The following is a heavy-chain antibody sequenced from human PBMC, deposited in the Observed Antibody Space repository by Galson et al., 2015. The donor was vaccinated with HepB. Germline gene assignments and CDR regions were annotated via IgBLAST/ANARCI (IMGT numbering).Heavy chain of an antibody. CDR1: GFTFSSYA. Sequence: SLRLSCAASGFTFSSYAMHWVRQAPGKGLEWVAVISYDGSNKYYADSVKGRFTISRDNSKNTLYLQMNSLRAEDTAVYYCARVNSDYGGNYDYWGQGTLVTVSS. D-gene: IGHD4-23*01. CDR3: ARVNSDYGGNYDY. V-gene: IGHV3-30*04. CDR2: ISYDGSNK. J-gene: IGHJ4*02.